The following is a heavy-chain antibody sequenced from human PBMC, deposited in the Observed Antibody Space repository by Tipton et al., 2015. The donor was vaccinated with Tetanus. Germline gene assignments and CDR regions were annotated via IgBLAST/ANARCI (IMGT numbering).Heavy chain of an antibody. V-gene: IGHV3-7*03. CDR1: GFRFSSYG. Sequence: SLRLSCEASGFRFSSYGMHWVRQAPGKGLEWVANIREDGGETKYVDSVKGRFTISRDNAKNSFYLQMNSLRVEDTAVYYCARDRGEQWTNFYYIDVWGKGRMVIVSS. D-gene: IGHD6-19*01. CDR2: IREDGGET. CDR3: ARDRGEQWTNFYYIDV. J-gene: IGHJ6*03.